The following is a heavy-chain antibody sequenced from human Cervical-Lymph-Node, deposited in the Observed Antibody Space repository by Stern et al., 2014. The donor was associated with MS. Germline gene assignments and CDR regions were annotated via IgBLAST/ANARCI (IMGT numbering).Heavy chain of an antibody. V-gene: IGHV4-31*03. D-gene: IGHD1-26*01. CDR2: IYHSGST. Sequence: QVQLQESGPGLVKPSQTLSLTCTVSGGSISSGGYYWSWIRQHPGKRLQWLGYIYHSGSTYYNPSLKSRLTLSVDTSKNHFSLRLNSVTAADTAVYYCARSSWGGLDLWGRGTLVAVSS. CDR1: GGSISSGGYY. CDR3: ARSSWGGLDL. J-gene: IGHJ2*01.